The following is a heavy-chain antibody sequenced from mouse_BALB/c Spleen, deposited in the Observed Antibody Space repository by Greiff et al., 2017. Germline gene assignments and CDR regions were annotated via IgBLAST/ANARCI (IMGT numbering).Heavy chain of an antibody. J-gene: IGHJ4*01. CDR3: AREGVYDYYAMDY. V-gene: IGHV1-87*01. CDR1: GYTFTSYW. Sequence: QVQLQQSGAELARPGASVKLSCKASGYTFTSYWMQWVKQRPGQGLEWIGAIYPGDGDTRYTQKFKGKATLTADKSSSTAYMQLSSLASEDSAVYYCAREGVYDYYAMDYWGQGTSVTVSS. D-gene: IGHD2-12*01. CDR2: IYPGDGDT.